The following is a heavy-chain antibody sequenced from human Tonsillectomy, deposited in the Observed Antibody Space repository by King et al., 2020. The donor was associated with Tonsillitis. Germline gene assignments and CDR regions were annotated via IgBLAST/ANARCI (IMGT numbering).Heavy chain of an antibody. Sequence: QVQLVESGGGVVQPGRSLRLSCAASGFTFSSYGMHWVRQAPGKGLEWVAVIAYDGSNKYYADSVKGRFTISRDHSKNTLYLQMNSLRAEDTAVYYCAKSGIQSSDYWGQGTLVTVSS. CDR3: AKSGIQSSDY. J-gene: IGHJ4*02. CDR1: GFTFSSYG. CDR2: IAYDGSNK. V-gene: IGHV3-30*18. D-gene: IGHD5-18*01.